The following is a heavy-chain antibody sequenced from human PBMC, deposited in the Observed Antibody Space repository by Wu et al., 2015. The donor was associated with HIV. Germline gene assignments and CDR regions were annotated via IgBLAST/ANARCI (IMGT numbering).Heavy chain of an antibody. V-gene: IGHV1-2*02. D-gene: IGHD3-3*01. CDR2: INPNSGGT. CDR1: GYTFTGYY. Sequence: QVQLVQSGAEVKKPGASVKVSCKASGYTFTGYYIHWVRQAPGQGLEWMGWINPNSGGTNYAQKFQGRVTMTRDTSISTAYMELSRLRSDDTAVYYCARDPHLWSGYRYYYYMDVWGKGTTVTVSS. CDR3: ARDPHLWSGYRYYYYMDV. J-gene: IGHJ6*03.